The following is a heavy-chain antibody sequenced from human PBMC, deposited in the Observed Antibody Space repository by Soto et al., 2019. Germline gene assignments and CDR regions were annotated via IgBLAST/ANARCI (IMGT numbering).Heavy chain of an antibody. D-gene: IGHD4-17*01. V-gene: IGHV4-4*02. CDR2: IYHSGST. CDR1: GGSISSSNW. J-gene: IGHJ4*02. Sequence: SETLSLTCAVSGGSISSSNWWSWVRQPPGKGLEWIGEIYHSGSTNYNPSLKSRVTISVDKSKNQFSLELSSLRSEDTAVYYCVRVYGEIDYWGQGTLVTVSS. CDR3: VRVYGEIDY.